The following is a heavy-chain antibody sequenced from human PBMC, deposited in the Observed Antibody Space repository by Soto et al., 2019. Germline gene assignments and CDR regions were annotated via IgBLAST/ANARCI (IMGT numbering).Heavy chain of an antibody. CDR3: AREVEGSYSPADF. D-gene: IGHD3-10*01. CDR2: VSSYNGNT. Sequence: QVQLVQSGPEVKKPGASVTVSCKTSGYTFTDHGIDWVRQAPGQGLEWGGWVSSYNGNTNYAYNLKDRDIMTTDASTSTAYMELRGLRSDDTAVYYCAREVEGSYSPADFWGQGTPVTVSS. CDR1: GYTFTDHG. J-gene: IGHJ4*02. V-gene: IGHV1-18*01.